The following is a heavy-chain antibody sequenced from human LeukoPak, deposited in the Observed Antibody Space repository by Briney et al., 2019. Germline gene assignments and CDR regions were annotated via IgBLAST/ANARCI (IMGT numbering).Heavy chain of an antibody. D-gene: IGHD3-22*01. Sequence: ASVKVSCKASGYTFTSYGISWVRQAPGQGLEWMGWISAYNGNTNYAQKLQGRVTMTTDTSTSTAYMEPRSLRSDDTAVYYCARDHTPQVYYDSSGFPNWFDPWGQGTLVTVSS. CDR3: ARDHTPQVYYDSSGFPNWFDP. CDR1: GYTFTSYG. V-gene: IGHV1-18*01. J-gene: IGHJ5*02. CDR2: ISAYNGNT.